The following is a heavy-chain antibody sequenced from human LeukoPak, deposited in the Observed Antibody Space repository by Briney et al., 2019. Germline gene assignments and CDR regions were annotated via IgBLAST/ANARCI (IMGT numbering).Heavy chain of an antibody. V-gene: IGHV3-23*01. CDR1: GFTFISYA. CDR3: ARDAVDTANAV. D-gene: IGHD5-18*01. J-gene: IGHJ6*02. CDR2: LSGNAGRP. Sequence: GGSLRLSCAASGFTFISYAMSWVRQAPGKGLEWVSSLSGNAGRPYYADSVKGRFTISRDNAKNTLYLQMNSLRAEDTAVYYCARDAVDTANAVWGQGTTVTVSS.